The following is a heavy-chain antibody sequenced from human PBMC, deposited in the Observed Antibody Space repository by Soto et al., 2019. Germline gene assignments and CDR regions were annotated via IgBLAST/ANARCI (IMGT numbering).Heavy chain of an antibody. CDR3: ARAPFDY. J-gene: IGHJ4*02. V-gene: IGHV1-3*01. CDR2: INAVNGDT. Sequence: KVSCKASGYSFTTYAVHWVRQAPGQRLEWMGWINAVNGDTKYSQEFQGRVTITRDTSASTAYMELSSLRSEDTAVYYCARAPFDYWGQGTLVTVSS. CDR1: GYSFTTYA.